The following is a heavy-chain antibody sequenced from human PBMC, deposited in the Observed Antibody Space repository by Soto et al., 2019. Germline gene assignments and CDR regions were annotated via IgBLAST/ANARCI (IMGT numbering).Heavy chain of an antibody. J-gene: IGHJ6*02. CDR3: AKDRQQQLHYYYYGMDV. CDR1: GFTFSSYG. D-gene: IGHD6-13*01. Sequence: QVQLVESGGGVVQPGRSLRLSCAASGFTFSSYGMHWVRQAPGKGLEWVAVISCDGSNKYYADSVKGRFTISRDNSKNTLYLQMSVLRAEDTAVYYCAKDRQQQLHYYYYGMDVWGQGTTVTVSS. V-gene: IGHV3-30*18. CDR2: ISCDGSNK.